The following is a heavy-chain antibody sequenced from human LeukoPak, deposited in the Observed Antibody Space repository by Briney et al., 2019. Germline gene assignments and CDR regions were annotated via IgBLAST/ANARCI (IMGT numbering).Heavy chain of an antibody. CDR1: GGSISSYY. CDR2: IYYNGST. V-gene: IGHV4-59*08. Sequence: SETLSLTCTVSGGSISSYYWSWIRQPPGKGLEWIGYIYYNGSTNYNPSLKSRVTISVDTSKNQFSLKLSSVTAADTAVYYCASPIPAAGPVDYWGQGTLVTVSS. D-gene: IGHD6-13*01. J-gene: IGHJ4*02. CDR3: ASPIPAAGPVDY.